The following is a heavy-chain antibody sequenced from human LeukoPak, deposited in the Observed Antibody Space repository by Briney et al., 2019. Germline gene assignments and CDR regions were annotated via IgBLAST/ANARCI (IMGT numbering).Heavy chain of an antibody. CDR3: AREAFNYGDHYFDY. V-gene: IGHV3-48*03. Sequence: PGGSLRLSCAASGFTFSSYEMNWVRQAPGKGLEWVSYISSSGSTIYYADSVKGRFTISRDNAKNALYLQMSSLRAEDTAVYHCAREAFNYGDHYFDYWGQGTLVTVSS. J-gene: IGHJ4*02. CDR2: ISSSGSTI. CDR1: GFTFSSYE. D-gene: IGHD4-17*01.